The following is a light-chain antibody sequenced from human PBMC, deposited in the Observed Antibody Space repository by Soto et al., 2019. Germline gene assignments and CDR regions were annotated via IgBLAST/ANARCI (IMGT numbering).Light chain of an antibody. CDR2: EVN. V-gene: IGLV2-8*01. Sequence: QSVLTQPPSASGSPGQSVTISCTGTSSDVGAYDYVYWYQQRPGKAPKLMIYEVNKRPSGVPDRFSGSKSANTASLTVSGLQSEDEADYYCSSYAGRNTVLFGGGTKLTVL. CDR3: SSYAGRNTVL. J-gene: IGLJ2*01. CDR1: SSDVGAYDY.